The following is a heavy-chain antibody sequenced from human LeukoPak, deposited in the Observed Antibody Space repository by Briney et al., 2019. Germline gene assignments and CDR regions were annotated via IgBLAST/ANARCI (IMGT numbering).Heavy chain of an antibody. D-gene: IGHD6-13*01. J-gene: IGHJ4*02. CDR1: GGSISSSNW. CDR3: ARGNIAAAGIGTDYFDY. CDR2: IYHSGST. Sequence: ASETLSLTCAVSGGSISSSNWWSWVRQPPGKGLEWIGEIYHSGSTNYNPSLKSRVTISVDKSKNQFSLKLSSVTAADTAVYYCARGNIAAAGIGTDYFDYWGQGTLVTVSS. V-gene: IGHV4-4*02.